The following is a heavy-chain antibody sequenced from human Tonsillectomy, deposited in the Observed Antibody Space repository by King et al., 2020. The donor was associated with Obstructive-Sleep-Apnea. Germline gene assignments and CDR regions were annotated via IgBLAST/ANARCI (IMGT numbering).Heavy chain of an antibody. CDR3: TRVKRAVAAIWFVRYYGMDV. CDR1: GFIFGDFA. Sequence: VQLVESGGGLVQPGRSLRLSCTASGFIFGDFAMSWFRQAPGKGLEWVGFIRSKAFGGATEYAASVYGRFTISRDGSKSIAYLEMNSLKTEDTAVYYCTRVKRAVAAIWFVRYYGMDVWGQGTTVTVSS. CDR2: IRSKAFGGAT. J-gene: IGHJ6*02. V-gene: IGHV3-49*01. D-gene: IGHD6-19*01.